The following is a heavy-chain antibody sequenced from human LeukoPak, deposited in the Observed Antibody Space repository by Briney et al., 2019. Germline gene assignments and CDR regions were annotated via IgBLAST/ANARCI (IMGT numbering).Heavy chain of an antibody. D-gene: IGHD6-19*01. J-gene: IGHJ4*02. V-gene: IGHV3-23*01. CDR2: ISGSGGST. Sequence: GGSLRLSCAASGFTFSSYAMSWVRQAPGKGLEWVSAISGSGGSTYYADSVKGRFTISRDNSKDTLYLQMNSLRAEDTAVYYCAKDPGEAVARPPPDYWGQGTLVTVSS. CDR3: AKDPGEAVARPPPDY. CDR1: GFTFSSYA.